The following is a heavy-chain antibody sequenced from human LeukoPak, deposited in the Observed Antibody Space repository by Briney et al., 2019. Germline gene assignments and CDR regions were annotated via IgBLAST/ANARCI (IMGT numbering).Heavy chain of an antibody. CDR2: INHSGST. V-gene: IGHV4-34*01. Sequence: SETLSLTCAVYGGSFSGYYWSWIRQPPGKGLEWIGEINHSGSTNYNPSLKSRVTISVDTSKNQFSLKLSSVTAADTAVYYCARRLTWSQSLDYWGQGTLVTVSS. D-gene: IGHD1-14*01. CDR3: ARRLTWSQSLDY. CDR1: GGSFSGYY. J-gene: IGHJ4*02.